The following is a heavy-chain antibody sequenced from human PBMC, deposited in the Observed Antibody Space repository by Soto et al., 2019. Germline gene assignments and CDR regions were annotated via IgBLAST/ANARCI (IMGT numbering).Heavy chain of an antibody. D-gene: IGHD6-13*01. CDR3: ARGNSSSWYIHYSYGMDV. CDR1: GDSVSSNSAA. V-gene: IGHV6-1*01. Sequence: PSQTLSLTCAISGDSVSSNSAAWNWIRQSPSRGLEWLGRTYYRSKWYNDYAVSVKSRITINPDTSKNQFSLQLNSVTPEDTAVYYCARGNSSSWYIHYSYGMDVWGQGTTVTVSS. J-gene: IGHJ6*02. CDR2: TYYRSKWYN.